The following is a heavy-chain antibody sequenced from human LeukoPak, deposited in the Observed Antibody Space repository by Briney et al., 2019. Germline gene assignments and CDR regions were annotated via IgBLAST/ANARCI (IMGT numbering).Heavy chain of an antibody. V-gene: IGHV4-31*03. CDR2: IYYSGST. D-gene: IGHD2-2*01. CDR1: GGSISSGGYY. CDR3: ARADIVVVPAATRTYGMDV. Sequence: SETLSLTCTVSGGSISSGGYYWSWIRQHPGKGLEWIGYIYYSGSTYYNPSLKSRVTTSVDTSKNQFSLKLSSVTAADTAVYYCARADIVVVPAATRTYGMDVWGQGTTVTVSS. J-gene: IGHJ6*02.